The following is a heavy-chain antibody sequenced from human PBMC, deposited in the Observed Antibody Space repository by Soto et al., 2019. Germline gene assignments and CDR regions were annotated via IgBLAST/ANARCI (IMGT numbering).Heavy chain of an antibody. CDR2: ISGSGVST. V-gene: IGHV3-23*01. J-gene: IGHJ4*02. CDR3: GKGKWEAKYYDTSGVLYYLDS. CDR1: GFNFGSYA. D-gene: IGHD3-22*01. Sequence: GSLRLSCAASGFNFGSYAMSWARQAPGKGLEWVSGISGSGVSTNYADSVKGRFTISRDSSKNTLYLQMSSLRAEDTAVYYCGKGKWEAKYYDTSGVLYYLDSWGQGTLVTVSS.